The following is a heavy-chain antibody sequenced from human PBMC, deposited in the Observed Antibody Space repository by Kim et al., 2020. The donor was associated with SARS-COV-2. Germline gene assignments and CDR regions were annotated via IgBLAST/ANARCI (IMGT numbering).Heavy chain of an antibody. V-gene: IGHV4-39*01. CDR2: IYYSGST. Sequence: SETLSLTCTVSGGSISSSSYYWGWIRQPPGKGLEWIGSIYYSGSTYYNPSLKSRVTISVDTSKNQFSLKLSSVTAADTAVYYCARNYGSGKIDYWGQGTLGTVSS. CDR1: GGSISSSSYY. D-gene: IGHD3-10*01. CDR3: ARNYGSGKIDY. J-gene: IGHJ4*02.